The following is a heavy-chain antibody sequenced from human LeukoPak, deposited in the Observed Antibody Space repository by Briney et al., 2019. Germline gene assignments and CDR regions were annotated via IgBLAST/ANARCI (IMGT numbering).Heavy chain of an antibody. Sequence: GGSLRLSCAASGFTFSSYSMTWVRQAPGKGLEWVSSISSSSSYIYYADSVKGRFTISRDNAKNSLYLQMNSLRAEDTAVYYCVRELDYYDSSGYPPAAFDIWGQGTMVTVSS. CDR1: GFTFSSYS. CDR3: VRELDYYDSSGYPPAAFDI. J-gene: IGHJ3*02. V-gene: IGHV3-21*01. D-gene: IGHD3-22*01. CDR2: ISSSSSYI.